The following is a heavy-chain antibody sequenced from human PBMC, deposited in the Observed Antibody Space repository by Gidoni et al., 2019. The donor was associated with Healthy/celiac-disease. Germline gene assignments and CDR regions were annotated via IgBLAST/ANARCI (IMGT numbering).Heavy chain of an antibody. CDR3: ARGKVPSIAAAGTWFDP. CDR2: IYYSGST. V-gene: IGHV4-39*07. J-gene: IGHJ5*02. D-gene: IGHD6-13*01. Sequence: QLQLQESGPGLVKPSETLSLTCTVSGGSISSSSYYWGWIRQPPGKGLEWIGSIYYSGSTYYNPSLKSRVTISVDTSKNQFSLKLSSVTAADTAVYYCARGKVPSIAAAGTWFDPWGQGTLVTVSS. CDR1: GGSISSSSYY.